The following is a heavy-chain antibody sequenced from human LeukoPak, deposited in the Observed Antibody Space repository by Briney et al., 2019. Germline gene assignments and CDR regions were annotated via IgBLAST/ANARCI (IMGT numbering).Heavy chain of an antibody. CDR2: ISYDGSNK. D-gene: IGHD4-23*01. J-gene: IGHJ4*02. Sequence: HAGGSLRLSCAASGFTFSSYAMHWVRQAPGKGLEWVAVISYDGSNKYYADSVKGRFTISRDNSKNTLYLQMNSLRAEDTAVYYCARVGLKAGNSGTLFDYWGQGTLVTVSS. CDR1: GFTFSSYA. V-gene: IGHV3-30-3*01. CDR3: ARVGLKAGNSGTLFDY.